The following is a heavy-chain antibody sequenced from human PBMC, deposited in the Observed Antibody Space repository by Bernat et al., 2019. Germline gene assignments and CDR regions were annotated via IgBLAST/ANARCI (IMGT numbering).Heavy chain of an antibody. V-gene: IGHV4-34*02. D-gene: IGHD1-1*01. CDR2: INHRGIT. Sequence: QVHLQQWGAGLLKPSETLSLTCAAYGESFSGFFRSWVRQSPGKGLEWIGEINHRGITNYNPSLKSRVTMSIDTSKAQFSLRLNSVTAADTAVYYCMRVHLGHWDQGALVIVSS. CDR1: GESFSGFF. J-gene: IGHJ4*02. CDR3: MRVHLGH.